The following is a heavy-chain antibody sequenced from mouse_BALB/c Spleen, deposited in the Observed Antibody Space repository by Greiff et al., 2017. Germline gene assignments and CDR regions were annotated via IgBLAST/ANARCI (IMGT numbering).Heavy chain of an antibody. V-gene: IGHV5-12-2*01. CDR2: ISNGGGST. J-gene: IGHJ4*01. CDR3: ARHGLLRYTSRAMDY. Sequence: EVKVVESGGGLVQPGGSLKLSCAASGFTFSSYTMSWVRQTPEKRLEWVAYISNGGGSTYYPDTVKGRFTISRDNAKNTLYLQMSSLKSEDTAMFYCARHGLLRYTSRAMDYWGQGTSVTVSS. D-gene: IGHD1-1*01. CDR1: GFTFSSYT.